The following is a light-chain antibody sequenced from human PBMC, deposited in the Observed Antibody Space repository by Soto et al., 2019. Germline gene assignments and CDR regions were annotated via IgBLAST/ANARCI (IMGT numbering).Light chain of an antibody. Sequence: QSALTQPASVSGSPGQSITISCTGTSSDVGGYNYVSWYQQHPGKAPKLMIYNNNNRPSRVASRFSGSNSGKTASMPISALHAEHEAKYYGSSSTSNSALCVFGTGRQVTVL. CDR2: NNN. CDR1: SSDVGGYNY. V-gene: IGLV2-14*01. J-gene: IGLJ1*01. CDR3: SSSTSNSALCV.